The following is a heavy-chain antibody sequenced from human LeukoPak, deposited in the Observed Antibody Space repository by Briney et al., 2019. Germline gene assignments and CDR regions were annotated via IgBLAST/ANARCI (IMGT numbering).Heavy chain of an antibody. Sequence: GGSLRLSCAASGFTFSDYYMSWFRQAPGRGLEWLSYISSSVSTMYYADSVKGRFTISRDNAKNSLSLQMNSLRAEDTAVYYCARLGSIAAAGTVDYWGQGTLVTVSS. J-gene: IGHJ4*02. CDR3: ARLGSIAAAGTVDY. D-gene: IGHD6-13*01. V-gene: IGHV3-11*01. CDR2: ISSSVSTM. CDR1: GFTFSDYY.